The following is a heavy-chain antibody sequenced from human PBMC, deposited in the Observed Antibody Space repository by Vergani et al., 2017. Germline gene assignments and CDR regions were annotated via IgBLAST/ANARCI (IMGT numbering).Heavy chain of an antibody. Sequence: EVQLVQSGAEVKKPGESLKISCKGSGYSFTSYWIGWVRQMPGKGLEWMGIIYPGDSDTRYSPSFQGQVTISADKSISTAYLQWSSLKASDTAMYYCARHYQYALDYYYYGMDVWGQGTTVTVSS. CDR1: GYSFTSYW. D-gene: IGHD2-2*01. J-gene: IGHJ6*02. CDR2: IYPGDSDT. CDR3: ARHYQYALDYYYYGMDV. V-gene: IGHV5-51*01.